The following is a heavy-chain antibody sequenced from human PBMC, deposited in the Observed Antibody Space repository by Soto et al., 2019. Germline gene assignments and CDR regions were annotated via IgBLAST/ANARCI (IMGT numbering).Heavy chain of an antibody. D-gene: IGHD2-15*01. CDR1: GLTLSDHY. J-gene: IGHJ4*02. Sequence: EVQLVESGGGLVQPGESLRLSCAVSGLTLSDHYMDWVRQAPGKGLEWVARSRDKLKSHTTDYAASVKGRFTISRDDSTNSLLLQMNSLKTEDTAVYFCITPWCVSADCPGAWGQGTLVTVSS. V-gene: IGHV3-72*01. CDR2: SRDKLKSHTT. CDR3: ITPWCVSADCPGA.